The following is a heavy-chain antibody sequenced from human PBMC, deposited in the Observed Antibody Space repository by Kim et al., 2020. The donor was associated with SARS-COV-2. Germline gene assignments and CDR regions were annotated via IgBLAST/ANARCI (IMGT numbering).Heavy chain of an antibody. Sequence: ASVKVSCKASGYTFTSDEINWVRQATGQGLEWMGSMNPNSCDTGFAQKFQGRLTMTRDISMSTAYMELSSLRSEDTAVYYCARGSVKVPAAAASWGQGTLVTVSS. CDR1: GYTFTSDE. CDR2: MNPNSCDT. CDR3: ARGSVKVPAAAAS. V-gene: IGHV1-8*01. J-gene: IGHJ1*01. D-gene: IGHD2-2*01.